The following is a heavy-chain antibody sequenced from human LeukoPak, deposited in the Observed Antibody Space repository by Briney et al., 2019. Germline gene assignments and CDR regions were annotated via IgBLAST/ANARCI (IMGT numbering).Heavy chain of an antibody. CDR2: IYHSGST. D-gene: IGHD3-22*01. Sequence: SETLSLTCTVSGYSISSGYYWGWIRQPPGKGLEWIGSIYHSGSTYYNPSLKSRVTISVDTSKNQFSLKLSSVTAADTAVYYCARQGDYYDSSGYYSPWGQGTLVTVSS. CDR1: GYSISSGYY. CDR3: ARQGDYYDSSGYYSP. J-gene: IGHJ5*02. V-gene: IGHV4-38-2*02.